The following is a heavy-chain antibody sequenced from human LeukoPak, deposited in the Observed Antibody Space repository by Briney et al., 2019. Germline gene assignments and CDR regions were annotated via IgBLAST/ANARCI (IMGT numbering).Heavy chain of an antibody. D-gene: IGHD5-12*01. CDR1: GGSFSGYY. J-gene: IGHJ4*02. CDR3: ARGGYSGYVAY. Sequence: SETLSLTCAVYGGSFSGYYWSWIRQPPGKGLEWIGEINHSGSTNYNPSLKSRVTISVDTSKNQFSLKLSSVTAADTAVYYCARGGYSGYVAYWGQGTLVTVSS. V-gene: IGHV4-34*01. CDR2: INHSGST.